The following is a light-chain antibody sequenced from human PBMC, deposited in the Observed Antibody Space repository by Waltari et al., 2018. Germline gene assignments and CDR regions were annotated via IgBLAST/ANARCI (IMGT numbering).Light chain of an antibody. CDR2: DVT. V-gene: IGLV2-11*01. J-gene: IGLJ2*01. CDR1: SSDVGRYDY. CDR3: CSYAGRYTHVV. Sequence: QSALTQPRSVSGSPGPSVTISCTGNSSDVGRYDYVSWYQHHPGKAPKLIICDVTKRPSGVPDRCSGSKSGNTASLTISGLQAEDEADYYCCSYAGRYTHVVFGGGTKLTVL.